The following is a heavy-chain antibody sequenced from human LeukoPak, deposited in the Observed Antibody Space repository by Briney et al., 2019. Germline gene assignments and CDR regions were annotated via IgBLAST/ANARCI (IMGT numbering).Heavy chain of an antibody. CDR3: ARAVGSD. Sequence: GGSLRLSCTASGFTFSGYEMNLVRRAPGKGLEWVSYISSSGDIRSYADSVKGRFTISRDNAKSSLYLQMSTLRAEDTGVYYCARAVGSDWGQGTLVTVSS. CDR1: GFTFSGYE. J-gene: IGHJ4*02. V-gene: IGHV3-48*03. CDR2: ISSSGDIR. D-gene: IGHD2-15*01.